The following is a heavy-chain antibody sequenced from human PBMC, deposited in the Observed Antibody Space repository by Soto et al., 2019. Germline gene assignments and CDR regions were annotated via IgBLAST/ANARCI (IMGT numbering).Heavy chain of an antibody. CDR2: INHSGST. V-gene: IGHV4-34*01. CDR1: GGSFSGYY. Sequence: ASETLSLTCAVYGGSFSGYYWSWIRQPPGKGLEWIGEINHSGSTNYNPSLKSRVTISVDTSKNQFSLKLSSVTAADTAVSYCARVHYDFWSGRRYYMDVWGKGTSVTVSS. CDR3: ARVHYDFWSGRRYYMDV. J-gene: IGHJ6*03. D-gene: IGHD3-3*01.